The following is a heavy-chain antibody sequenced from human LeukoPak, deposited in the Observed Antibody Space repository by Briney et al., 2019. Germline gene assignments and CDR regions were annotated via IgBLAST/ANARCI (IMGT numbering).Heavy chain of an antibody. D-gene: IGHD3-22*01. Sequence: ASVKVSCKASGGTFSSYGISWVRQAPGQGLEWMGWISAYNGHTIYAQKLQGRVTMTTDTSTSTAHMELRSLRSDDTAVYYCARGLPPRRNYDSSGYYSYYFDYWGQGTLVTVSS. CDR3: ARGLPPRRNYDSSGYYSYYFDY. J-gene: IGHJ4*02. CDR1: GGTFSSYG. V-gene: IGHV1-18*01. CDR2: ISAYNGHT.